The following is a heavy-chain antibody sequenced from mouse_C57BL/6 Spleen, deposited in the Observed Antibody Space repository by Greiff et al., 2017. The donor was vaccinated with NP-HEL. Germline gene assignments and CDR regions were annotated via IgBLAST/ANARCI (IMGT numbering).Heavy chain of an antibody. V-gene: IGHV1-52*01. CDR2: IDPSDSET. D-gene: IGHD2-14*01. CDR3: ASSTLGTLDY. J-gene: IGHJ2*01. Sequence: QVQLKQPGAELVRPGSSVKLSCKASGYTFTSYWMHWVKQRPIQGLEWIGNIDPSDSETHYNQKFKDKATLTVDKSSSTAYMQLSSLTSEDSAVYYCASSTLGTLDYWGQGTTLTVSS. CDR1: GYTFTSYW.